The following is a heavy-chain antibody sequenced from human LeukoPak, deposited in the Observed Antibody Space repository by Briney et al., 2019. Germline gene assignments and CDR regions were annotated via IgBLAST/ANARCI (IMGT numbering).Heavy chain of an antibody. J-gene: IGHJ4*02. CDR3: AAGNDWLSPLDY. Sequence: SVRVSCKASGGTFSSYAISWVRQAPGQGLEWMGGIIPIFGTANYAQKFQGRVTITADESTSTAYMELSSLRSEDTAVYYCAAGNDWLSPLDYWGQGTLVTVSS. CDR1: GGTFSSYA. CDR2: IIPIFGTA. D-gene: IGHD3-9*01. V-gene: IGHV1-69*01.